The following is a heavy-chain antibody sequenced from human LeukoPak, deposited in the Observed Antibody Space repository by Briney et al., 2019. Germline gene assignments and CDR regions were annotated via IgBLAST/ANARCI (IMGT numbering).Heavy chain of an antibody. V-gene: IGHV4-59*12. CDR2: IHYSGST. D-gene: IGHD2-15*01. CDR1: GGSISSYY. Sequence: SETLSLTCTVSGGSISSYYWSWIRQPPGKGLEWIGSIHYSGSTNYNPSLKSRVTISVDTSKNQFSLKLSSVTAADTAVYHCARGYCSGGSCYSYYYYNYMDVWGKGTTVTVSS. J-gene: IGHJ6*03. CDR3: ARGYCSGGSCYSYYYYNYMDV.